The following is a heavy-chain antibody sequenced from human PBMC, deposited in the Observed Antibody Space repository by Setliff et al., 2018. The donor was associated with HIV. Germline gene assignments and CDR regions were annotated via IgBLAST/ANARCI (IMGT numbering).Heavy chain of an antibody. CDR1: GFTFSIYT. J-gene: IGHJ6*02. V-gene: IGHV3-23*01. Sequence: PGGSLRLSCAASGFTFSIYTMNWVRQAPGKGLEWVSAISGSGGSTYYADSVKGRFTISRDNSKNTLYLQMTRLSAEDTAVYYCARDLDPYFAMAVWGQGTTVTVSS. CDR3: ARDLDPYFAMAV. CDR2: ISGSGGST.